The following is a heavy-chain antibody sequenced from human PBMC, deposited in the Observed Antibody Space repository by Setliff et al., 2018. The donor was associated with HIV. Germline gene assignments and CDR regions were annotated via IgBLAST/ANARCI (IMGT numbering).Heavy chain of an antibody. V-gene: IGHV3-66*02. Sequence: GGSLRLSCAASGFTFSSYEMNWVRQAPGKGLEWVSTIYSGGSTYHADSVKGRFTLSRDSSKNTLSLQMNSLRPEDTAVYYCARVRLYNAALDYWGQGTLVTVSS. CDR3: ARVRLYNAALDY. D-gene: IGHD3-10*01. CDR1: GFTFSSYE. CDR2: IYSGGST. J-gene: IGHJ4*02.